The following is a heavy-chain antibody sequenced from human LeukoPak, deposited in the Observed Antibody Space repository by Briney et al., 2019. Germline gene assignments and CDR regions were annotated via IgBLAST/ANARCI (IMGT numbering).Heavy chain of an antibody. CDR3: ARGQYFFDY. Sequence: SETLSLTCTVSGVSISNYYWSWMRRPPGRGLEWIGYISYSGSTNYNPSLKSRVTISVDTSKNQFSLKLSFVTAADTAVYYCARGQYFFDYWGQGTLVTVSS. CDR2: ISYSGST. V-gene: IGHV4-59*01. D-gene: IGHD3-10*01. CDR1: GVSISNYY. J-gene: IGHJ4*02.